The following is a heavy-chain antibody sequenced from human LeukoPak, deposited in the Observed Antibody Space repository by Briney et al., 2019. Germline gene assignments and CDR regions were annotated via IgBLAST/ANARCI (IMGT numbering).Heavy chain of an antibody. Sequence: PSETPSLTCTVSGYSISSGYYWGWIRQPPGKGLEWIGSIYHSGSTYYNPSLKSRVTISVDTSKNQFSLKLSSVTAADTAVYYCASRIAAAGYWYFDLWGRGTLVTVSS. V-gene: IGHV4-38-2*02. J-gene: IGHJ2*01. CDR2: IYHSGST. CDR3: ASRIAAAGYWYFDL. D-gene: IGHD6-13*01. CDR1: GYSISSGYY.